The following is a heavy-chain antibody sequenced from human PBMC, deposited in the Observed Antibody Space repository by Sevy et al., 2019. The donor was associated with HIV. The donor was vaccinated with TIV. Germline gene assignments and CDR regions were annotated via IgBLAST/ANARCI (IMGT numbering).Heavy chain of an antibody. CDR1: GFTFTNYN. CDR3: AALYCSGGNCYWFDP. V-gene: IGHV3-21*01. CDR2: ISSSGTYI. D-gene: IGHD2-15*01. Sequence: GGSLRLSCAASGFTFTNYNMNWVRQAPGKGLEWVSSISSSGTYIYYADSVKGRFTISRDNAKNSRYLQMNSLRPEDTAVYYCAALYCSGGNCYWFDPWGQGTLVTVSS. J-gene: IGHJ5*02.